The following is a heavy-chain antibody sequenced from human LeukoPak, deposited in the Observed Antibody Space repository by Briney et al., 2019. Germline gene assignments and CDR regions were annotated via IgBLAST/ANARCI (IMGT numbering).Heavy chain of an antibody. CDR3: TRGISGNYGNFDY. CDR2: INPDGSSA. CDR1: GFTFSGDW. V-gene: IGHV3-74*01. Sequence: GGSLRLSCAASGFTFSGDWMHWVRHAPGKGLVWVSRINPDGSSAYYADSVKGRFSISRDNAKNTLYLQMNSLRAEDTAVYYCTRGISGNYGNFDYWGQGTLVTVSS. J-gene: IGHJ4*02. D-gene: IGHD1-26*01.